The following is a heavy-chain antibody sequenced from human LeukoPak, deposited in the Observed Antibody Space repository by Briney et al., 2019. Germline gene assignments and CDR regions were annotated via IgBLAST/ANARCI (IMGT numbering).Heavy chain of an antibody. CDR2: IYSGGST. D-gene: IGHD3-22*01. CDR1: GFTFSSNS. J-gene: IGHJ4*02. V-gene: IGHV3-53*01. Sequence: GGSLRLSCTVSGFTFSSNSMSWVRQAPGKGLEWVSFIYSGGSTQYSDSVKGRFTISRDNSKNTLYLQMNSLRAEDTAVYHCARRAGDYSHPYDYWGQGTLVTVSS. CDR3: ARRAGDYSHPYDY.